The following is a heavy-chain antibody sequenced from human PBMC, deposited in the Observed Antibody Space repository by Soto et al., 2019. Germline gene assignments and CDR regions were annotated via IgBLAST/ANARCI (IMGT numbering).Heavy chain of an antibody. D-gene: IGHD6-25*01. Sequence: GGSLRLSCTVSGFAFNNYGINWVRQAPGKGLEWVSSISKSDYTYYSDSVTGRFTTSRDNAKNSVSLQMNTLIVEDTAVYYCAREASIIIPAVSDFWGQGTLVTVSS. V-gene: IGHV3-21*01. J-gene: IGHJ4*02. CDR1: GFAFNNYG. CDR3: AREASIIIPAVSDF. CDR2: ISKSDYT.